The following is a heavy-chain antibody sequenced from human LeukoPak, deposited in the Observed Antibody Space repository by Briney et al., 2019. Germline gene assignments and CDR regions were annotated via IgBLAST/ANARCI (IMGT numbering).Heavy chain of an antibody. J-gene: IGHJ4*02. Sequence: PGGSLRLSCAASGFTFSSYSMNWVRQAPGKGLEWVSSISSSSSYIYYADSVKGRFTISRDNAKNSLHLQMNSLRAEDTAVYYCARVTAYYYDSSGYFDQWGQGTLVTVSS. V-gene: IGHV3-21*01. CDR3: ARVTAYYYDSSGYFDQ. CDR1: GFTFSSYS. CDR2: ISSSSSYI. D-gene: IGHD3-22*01.